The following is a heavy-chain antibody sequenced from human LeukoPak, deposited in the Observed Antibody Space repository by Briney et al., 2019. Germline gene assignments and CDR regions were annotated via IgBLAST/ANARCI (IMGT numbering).Heavy chain of an antibody. CDR3: XTPRGXRXYFDY. CDR1: GYTFTGYY. J-gene: IGHJ4*02. Sequence: ASVKVSCKASGYTFTGYYMHWVRQAPGQGLEWMGWVNPNSGGTXXXQKFXGWVTMTRDTSISTAYMELSRLRSEDTAVYYCXTPRGXRXYFDYWGQGTLVTVSS. D-gene: IGHD3-10*01. V-gene: IGHV1-2*04. CDR2: VNPNSGGT.